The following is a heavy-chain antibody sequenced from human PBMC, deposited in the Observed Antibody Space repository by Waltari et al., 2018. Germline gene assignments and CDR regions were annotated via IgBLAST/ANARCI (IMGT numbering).Heavy chain of an antibody. Sequence: EVQLVESGGGLVHQGGSRSLSCEPSGTTVGTNNVSWVRQAPGKGLEWVSLIYSAGSTYYADSVRGRFSISRDNSKNTLHLQMNSLRAEDTAMYYCARARDEDTAMVYFDHWGQGTLISVSS. CDR2: IYSAGST. J-gene: IGHJ4*02. CDR1: GTTVGTNN. D-gene: IGHD5-18*01. V-gene: IGHV3-66*02. CDR3: ARARDEDTAMVYFDH.